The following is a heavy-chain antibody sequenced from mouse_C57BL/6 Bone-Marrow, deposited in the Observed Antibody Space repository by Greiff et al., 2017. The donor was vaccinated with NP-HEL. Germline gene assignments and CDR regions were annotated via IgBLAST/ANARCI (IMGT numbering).Heavy chain of an antibody. D-gene: IGHD2-12*01. V-gene: IGHV5-9*01. CDR3: AVVYYSCAMDY. CDR2: ISGGGGNT. J-gene: IGHJ4*01. Sequence: EVKLVESGGGLVKPGGSLKLSCAASGFTFSSYTMSWVRQTPEKRLEWVATISGGGGNTYYPDSVKGRFTIAIDKAKSTLYLQMSSLRSEDTALYYCAVVYYSCAMDYWGKGTSVTVSS. CDR1: GFTFSSYT.